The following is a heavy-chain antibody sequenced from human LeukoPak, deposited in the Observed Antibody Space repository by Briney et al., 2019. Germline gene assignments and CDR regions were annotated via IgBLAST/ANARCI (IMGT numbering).Heavy chain of an antibody. CDR2: ISSSSRTI. J-gene: IGHJ4*02. CDR1: GFTFSIYS. CDR3: ARRGYSSSWIRFDY. V-gene: IGHV3-48*01. Sequence: GGSLRLSCAASGFTFSIYSMNWVRQAPGKGLEWVSYISSSSRTIYYAESVKGRFTISRDNAKNSLYLQMNSLRAEDTAVYYCARRGYSSSWIRFDYWGQGTLVTVSS. D-gene: IGHD6-13*01.